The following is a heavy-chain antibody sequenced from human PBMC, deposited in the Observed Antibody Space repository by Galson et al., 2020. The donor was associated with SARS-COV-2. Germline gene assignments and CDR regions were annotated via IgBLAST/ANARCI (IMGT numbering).Heavy chain of an antibody. CDR2: MNPKSGNT. D-gene: IGHD3-9*01. V-gene: IGHV1-8*03. Sequence: ASVKVSCEASGYTFANYDVNWVRQATGQGLEWMGWMNPKSGNTGYAQRFQGRVTITRDTSINTAYLELSSLGSEDTAVYYCARASKHYNFLTGYISYYYDYMDGWGTGTTVTIS. CDR1: GYTFANYD. J-gene: IGHJ6*03. CDR3: ARASKHYNFLTGYISYYYDYMDG.